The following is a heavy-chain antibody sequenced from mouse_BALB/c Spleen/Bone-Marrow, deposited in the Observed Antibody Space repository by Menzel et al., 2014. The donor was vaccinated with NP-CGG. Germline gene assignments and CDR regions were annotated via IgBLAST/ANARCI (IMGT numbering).Heavy chain of an antibody. J-gene: IGHJ4*01. CDR2: INPYNGGT. Sequence: EAKLQESGPELVKPGASMKISCKASGYSFTGYTMNWVKQSHGKNLEWIGLINPYNGGTSYNQKSMGKATLTVDKSSSTAYMELLSLTSEDSAVYYCARWDYYGYAMDYWGQGTSATISS. CDR3: ARWDYYGYAMDY. CDR1: GYSFTGYT. D-gene: IGHD1-1*01. V-gene: IGHV1-18*01.